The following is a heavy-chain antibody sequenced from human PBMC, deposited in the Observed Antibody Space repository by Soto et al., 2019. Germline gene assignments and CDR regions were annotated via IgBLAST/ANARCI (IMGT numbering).Heavy chain of an antibody. D-gene: IGHD2-2*03. CDR1: GDTISTGGYT. CDR3: ARRYGYCFDY. J-gene: IGHJ4*02. CDR2: TYHSGNP. V-gene: IGHV4-30-2*01. Sequence: SETLSLTCDVSGDTISTGGYTWAWIRQPPGKALEWIGHTYHSGNPYYNPSLKSRVTISVDTSKNQFSLKLSSVTAADTAVYYCARRYGYCFDYWGQGTLVTVSS.